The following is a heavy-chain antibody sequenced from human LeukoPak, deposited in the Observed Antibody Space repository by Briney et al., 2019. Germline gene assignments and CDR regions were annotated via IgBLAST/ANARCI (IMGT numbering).Heavy chain of an antibody. J-gene: IGHJ4*02. CDR2: IYRSGST. CDR3: VRREDYRGVGY. V-gene: IGHV4-38-2*01. D-gene: IGHD4-11*01. CDR1: GDSISSADY. Sequence: SETLSLTCAVSGDSISSADYWGWIRQLPGAGLEWIGSIYRSGSTYYNPSLKSRVTISVDTSKNQFSLKLSSVTAADTAVYYCVRREDYRGVGYWGQGTLVTVSS.